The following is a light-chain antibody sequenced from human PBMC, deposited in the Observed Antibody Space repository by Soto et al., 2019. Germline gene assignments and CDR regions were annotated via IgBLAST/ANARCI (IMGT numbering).Light chain of an antibody. CDR3: QQAASFPIT. J-gene: IGKJ5*01. Sequence: GDRVTITCRASQSISSWLAWYQQKPGKAPNLLIYTGSSLQSGVPSRFSGSGSGTDFTLTINSLQPEDFATYYCQQAASFPITFGQGTQLEIK. V-gene: IGKV1-12*01. CDR1: QSISSW. CDR2: TGS.